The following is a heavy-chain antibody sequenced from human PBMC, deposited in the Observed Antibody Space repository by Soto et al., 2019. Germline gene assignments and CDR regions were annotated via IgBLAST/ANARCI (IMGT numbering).Heavy chain of an antibody. D-gene: IGHD3-22*01. J-gene: IGHJ3*01. CDR1: IYTFTSYW. Sequence: GESLKISCKGSIYTFTSYWIAWVRQMPGKGLEWMGIIYPGDSETRYSPSLQGQVSISADKSINTAYLQWSSLKASDTAMHYCASPSAYGWTLDVWGQGTMVTVS. V-gene: IGHV5-51*01. CDR3: ASPSAYGWTLDV. CDR2: IYPGDSET.